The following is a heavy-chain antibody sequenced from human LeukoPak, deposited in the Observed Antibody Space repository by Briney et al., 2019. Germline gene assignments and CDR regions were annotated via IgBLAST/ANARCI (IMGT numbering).Heavy chain of an antibody. CDR1: GYTFTTYY. J-gene: IGHJ4*02. Sequence: ASVKVSCKASGYTFTTYYMHWVRQAPGQGLEWMGIINPSGGSTSYAQKFQGRVTMTRDTSTSTVYMDLSSLRSEDTAVYYCARGAWFRELLSPSDYWGQGTLVTVSS. D-gene: IGHD3-10*01. CDR2: INPSGGST. V-gene: IGHV1-46*01. CDR3: ARGAWFRELLSPSDY.